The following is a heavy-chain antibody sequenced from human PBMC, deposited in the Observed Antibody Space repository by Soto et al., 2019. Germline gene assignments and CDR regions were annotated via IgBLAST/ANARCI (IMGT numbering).Heavy chain of an antibody. CDR3: ARQTDIVATSTDY. V-gene: IGHV5-51*01. CDR2: IYPGDSDT. J-gene: IGHJ4*02. D-gene: IGHD5-12*01. Sequence: PGESLKISCKGSGYSVTSYWIGWVRQMPGKGLEWMGIIYPGDSDTRYSPSFQGQVPLSTDKSISNAYLQWSSLKASDTAMYYYARQTDIVATSTDYWGQGTLVTVCS. CDR1: GYSVTSYW.